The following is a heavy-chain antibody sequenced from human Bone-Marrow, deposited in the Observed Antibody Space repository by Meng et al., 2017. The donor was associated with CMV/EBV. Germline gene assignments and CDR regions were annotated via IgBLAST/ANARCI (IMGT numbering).Heavy chain of an antibody. V-gene: IGHV3-21*01. Sequence: GESLKISCAASGFTFSSYSMNWVRQAPGKGLEWVSSISSSSSYIYYADSVKGRFTISRDNAKNSLYLQMNSLRAEDTAVYYCARDSRRGNPGYWGHGTLVTVSS. CDR1: GFTFSSYS. CDR2: ISSSSSYI. CDR3: ARDSRRGNPGY. D-gene: IGHD4-23*01. J-gene: IGHJ1*01.